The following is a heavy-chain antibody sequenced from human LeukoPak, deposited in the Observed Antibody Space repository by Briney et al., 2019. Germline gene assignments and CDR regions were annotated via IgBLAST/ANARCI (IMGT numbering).Heavy chain of an antibody. CDR3: ARDQKTFYYDSGSYLPFDY. Sequence: ASVKVSCKASGYTFSNYGINWVRQAPGQGLEWVGWISAYNGNTNYAQKVQGRVSMTTDTSTSTTYMELRSLRSDDTAVYYCARDQKTFYYDSGSYLPFDYWGQGTLVTVSS. V-gene: IGHV1-18*01. D-gene: IGHD3-22*01. CDR2: ISAYNGNT. CDR1: GYTFSNYG. J-gene: IGHJ4*02.